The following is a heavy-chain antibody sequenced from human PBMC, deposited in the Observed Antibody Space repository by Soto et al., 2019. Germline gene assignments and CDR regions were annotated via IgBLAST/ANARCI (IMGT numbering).Heavy chain of an antibody. J-gene: IGHJ5*02. V-gene: IGHV3-23*01. CDR2: ISGSGGST. D-gene: IGHD3-22*01. CDR3: AKLRYDSSGYYYKGNWFDP. Sequence: PGGSLRLSCAASGFTFSSYAMSWVRQAPGKGLEWVSAISGSGGSTYYADSVKGRFTISRDNSKNTLYLQMNGLRAEDTAVYYCAKLRYDSSGYYYKGNWFDPWGQGTLVTVSS. CDR1: GFTFSSYA.